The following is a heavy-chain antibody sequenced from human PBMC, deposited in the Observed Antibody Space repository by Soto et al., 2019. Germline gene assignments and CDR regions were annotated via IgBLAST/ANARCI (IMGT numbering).Heavy chain of an antibody. Sequence: GALRLSCAAFGFTFTSYAMGWVRKAQGKGLEWVSVISSGGSTYYADSVRGQFTISGDNSKYTLSPQRNSLRAEGTAVYYCAKRRGAGGHFDCLGQGALVTVSS. CDR1: GFTFTSYA. CDR2: ISSGGST. J-gene: IGHJ4*02. D-gene: IGHD2-15*01. V-gene: IGHV3-23*01. CDR3: AKRRGAGGHFDC.